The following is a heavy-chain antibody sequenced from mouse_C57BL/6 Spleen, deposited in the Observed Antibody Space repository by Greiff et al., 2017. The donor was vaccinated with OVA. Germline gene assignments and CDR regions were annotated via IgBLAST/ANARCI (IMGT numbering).Heavy chain of an antibody. CDR1: GYAFSSSW. CDR3: ARGGTTVVGDWYFDV. CDR2: IYPGDGDT. D-gene: IGHD1-1*01. Sequence: QVQLKESGPELVKPGASVKISCKASGYAFSSSWMNWVKQRPGKGLEWIGRIYPGDGDTNYNGRFKGKATLTADKSSSTAYMQLSSLTSEDSAVYFCARGGTTVVGDWYFDVWGTGTTVTVSS. J-gene: IGHJ1*03. V-gene: IGHV1-82*01.